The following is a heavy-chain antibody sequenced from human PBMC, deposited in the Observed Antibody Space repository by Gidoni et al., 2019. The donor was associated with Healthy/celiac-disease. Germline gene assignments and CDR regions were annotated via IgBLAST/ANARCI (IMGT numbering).Heavy chain of an antibody. D-gene: IGHD3-10*01. V-gene: IGHV3-30*18. CDR2: ISYDGSNK. CDR3: AKDRPPIDGFRESYYYGMDV. CDR1: GFPFSSYG. Sequence: QVQLVESGGGVVQPGRSLRLSCAASGFPFSSYGMHWVRQAPGKGLEWVAVISYDGSNKYYADSVKGRFTISRDNSKNTLYLQMNSLRAEDTAVYYCAKDRPPIDGFRESYYYGMDVWGQGTTVTVSS. J-gene: IGHJ6*02.